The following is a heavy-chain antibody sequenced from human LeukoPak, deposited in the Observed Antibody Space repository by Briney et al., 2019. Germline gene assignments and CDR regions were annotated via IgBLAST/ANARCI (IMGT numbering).Heavy chain of an antibody. J-gene: IGHJ6*03. CDR3: AKDIAVAGALYYFYYYMDV. CDR2: ISYDGSNK. D-gene: IGHD6-19*01. V-gene: IGHV3-30*18. CDR1: GFTFSSYG. Sequence: GGSLRLSCAASGFTFSSYGMHWVRQAPGKGLEWVAVISYDGSNKYYADSVKGRFTISRDNSKNTLYLQMNSLGAEDTAVYYCAKDIAVAGALYYFYYYMDVWGKGTTVTVSS.